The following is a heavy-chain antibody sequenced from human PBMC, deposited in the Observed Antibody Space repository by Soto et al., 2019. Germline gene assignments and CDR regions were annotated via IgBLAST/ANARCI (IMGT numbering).Heavy chain of an antibody. J-gene: IGHJ5*02. CDR3: ARAVPPPLHGPLSNWFGP. CDR2: ISYDGSTK. CDR1: GFTFSSYS. D-gene: IGHD2-2*01. Sequence: GGSLRLSCAASGFTFSSYSMNWVRQAPGKGLEWVSVISYDGSTKYYADSVKGRFTISRDNSKNTLYLQMSSLRPEDTAVYYCARAVPPPLHGPLSNWFGPWGQGTLVTVSS. V-gene: IGHV3-30*03.